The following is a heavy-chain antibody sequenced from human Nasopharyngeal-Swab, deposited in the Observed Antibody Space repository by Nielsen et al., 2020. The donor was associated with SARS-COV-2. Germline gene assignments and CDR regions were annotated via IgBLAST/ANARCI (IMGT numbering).Heavy chain of an antibody. V-gene: IGHV2-5*02. J-gene: IGHJ4*02. CDR2: VHWDDEK. CDR3: ARGYQLIRGFDY. D-gene: IGHD2-2*01. Sequence: CIRQPPGKALEWLALVHWDDEKRYSPSLKSRLTITKDTSKNQVVLTMTNVDPVDTATYYCARGYQLIRGFDYWGQGTLVTVSS.